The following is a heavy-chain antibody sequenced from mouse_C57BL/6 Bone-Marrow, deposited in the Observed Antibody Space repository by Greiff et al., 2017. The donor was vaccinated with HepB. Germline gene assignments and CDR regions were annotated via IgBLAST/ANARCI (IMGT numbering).Heavy chain of an antibody. Sequence: VQLQQSGAELARPGASVKLSCKASGYTFTSYGISWVKQRTGQGLEWIGEIYPRSGNTYYNEKFKGKATLTADKSSSTAYMELRSLTSEDSAVYFGARRYYGSSYYYAIDYWGQGTSVTVSS. CDR1: GYTFTSYG. V-gene: IGHV1-81*01. D-gene: IGHD1-1*01. J-gene: IGHJ4*01. CDR3: ARRYYGSSYYYAIDY. CDR2: IYPRSGNT.